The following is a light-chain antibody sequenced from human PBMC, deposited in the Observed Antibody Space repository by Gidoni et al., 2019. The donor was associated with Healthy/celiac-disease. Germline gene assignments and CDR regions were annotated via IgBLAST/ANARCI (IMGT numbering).Light chain of an antibody. V-gene: IGKV3-20*01. CDR2: GAS. CDR1: QSVSSSY. Sequence: SCRASQSVSSSYLAWYQQTPGQAPRLLIYGASSRATGIPDRFSGSGSGTDFTLTISRLEPEDFAVYYCQQYGSSSYTFXXXTKLEIK. CDR3: QQYGSSSYT. J-gene: IGKJ2*01.